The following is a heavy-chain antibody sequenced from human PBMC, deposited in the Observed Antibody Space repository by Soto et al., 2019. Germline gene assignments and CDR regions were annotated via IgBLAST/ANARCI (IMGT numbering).Heavy chain of an antibody. CDR3: AKEKSITNSGYDVFDV. CDR1: GFTFSNYE. CDR2: INTGGITV. Sequence: EVQLVESGGGLVQPGGSLRLSCAASGFTFSNYEMDWVRQAPGKGLEWVAYINTGGITVYGDSVKGRFTISRDDAKNSLYLQMNGLRADDTAVYYCAKEKSITNSGYDVFDVWGQGTMVTVS. V-gene: IGHV3-48*03. D-gene: IGHD5-12*01. J-gene: IGHJ3*01.